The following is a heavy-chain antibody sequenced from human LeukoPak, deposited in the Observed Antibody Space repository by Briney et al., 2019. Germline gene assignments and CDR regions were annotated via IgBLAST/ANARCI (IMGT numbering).Heavy chain of an antibody. J-gene: IGHJ4*02. D-gene: IGHD5-12*01. V-gene: IGHV1-46*01. Sequence: ASVKVSCKASGYTFTRYYVHWVRQAPGQGLEWMGIINPSGGSTSYAQKFQGRVTMTRDTSTSTVYMELSGLRSEDTAVYYCARDQHIVATIVEYYFDFWGQGTLVTVSS. CDR3: ARDQHIVATIVEYYFDF. CDR1: GYTFTRYY. CDR2: INPSGGST.